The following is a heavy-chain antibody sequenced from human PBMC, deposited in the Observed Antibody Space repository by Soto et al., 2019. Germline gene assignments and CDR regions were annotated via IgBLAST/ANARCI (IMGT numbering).Heavy chain of an antibody. CDR1: GGSFSGYY. CDR3: ARGGYRKDHLRY. V-gene: IGHV4-34*01. J-gene: IGHJ4*02. D-gene: IGHD5-18*01. CDR2: INHSGST. Sequence: PSETLSLTCAVYGGSFSGYYWSWIRQPPGKGLEWIGEINHSGSTNYNPSLKSRVTISVDTSKNQFSLKLSSVTAADTAVYYCARGGYRKDHLRYWGRGTMVTVSS.